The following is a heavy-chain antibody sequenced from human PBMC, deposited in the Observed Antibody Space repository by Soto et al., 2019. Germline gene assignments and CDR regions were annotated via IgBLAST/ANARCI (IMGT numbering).Heavy chain of an antibody. CDR3: ARALTQTGY. CDR2: VSAYNGNT. J-gene: IGHJ4*02. Sequence: QVQLVQSGAEVKKPGASVKVSCKASGYTFTSYSISWVRQAPGQGLEWMGRVSAYNGNTNYAQKLQGRATMTTDTSTSTAYTERRSLRSDDTAVYYCARALTQTGYWGQGTLVTVSS. D-gene: IGHD1-1*01. V-gene: IGHV1-18*01. CDR1: GYTFTSYS.